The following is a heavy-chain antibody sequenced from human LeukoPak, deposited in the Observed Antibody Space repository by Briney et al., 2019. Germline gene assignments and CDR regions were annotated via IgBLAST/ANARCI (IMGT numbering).Heavy chain of an antibody. Sequence: GESLKISCKGSGYSFTSYWIGWVRQMPGKGLEWMGIIYPGDSDPRYSPSFQGQVTISVDKSISTAYLQWSSLKASDTAIYYCARRGMGTMFGVVTNWLDPWGQGTQVTVSS. D-gene: IGHD3-3*01. V-gene: IGHV5-51*01. CDR1: GYSFTSYW. CDR3: ARRGMGTMFGVVTNWLDP. J-gene: IGHJ5*02. CDR2: IYPGDSDP.